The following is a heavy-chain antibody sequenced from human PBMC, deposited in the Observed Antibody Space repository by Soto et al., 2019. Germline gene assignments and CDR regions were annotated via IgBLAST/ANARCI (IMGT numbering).Heavy chain of an antibody. J-gene: IGHJ1*01. CDR2: ISGTSDMT. V-gene: IGHV3-23*01. Sequence: GGSLRFSCVGSGFTFSSYPMNWVRQAPGKGLEWVSAISGTSDMTYYANSVTGRFTISRDNSKNTLYLQVSSLRVEDTAIYYCAKYRWGATTVTSINWGRGTLVTVSS. CDR3: AKYRWGATTVTSIN. D-gene: IGHD4-4*01. CDR1: GFTFSSYP.